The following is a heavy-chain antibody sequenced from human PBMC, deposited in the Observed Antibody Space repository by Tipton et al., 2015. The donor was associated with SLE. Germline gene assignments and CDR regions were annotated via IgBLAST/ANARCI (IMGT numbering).Heavy chain of an antibody. Sequence: TLSLTCTVSGGSISSHCWGWIRQPPGKGLEWIGSIYYSGSTYYNPSLKSRVTISVDTPKNQFSLKLSSVTAADTAVYYCARRGISAAAASYYFDYWGQGTLVTVSS. CDR3: ARRGISAAAASYYFDY. D-gene: IGHD6-13*01. CDR2: IYYSGST. CDR1: GGSISSHC. J-gene: IGHJ4*02. V-gene: IGHV4-39*01.